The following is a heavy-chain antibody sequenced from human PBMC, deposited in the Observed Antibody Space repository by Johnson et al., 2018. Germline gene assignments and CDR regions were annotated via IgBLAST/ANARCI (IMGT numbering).Heavy chain of an antibody. D-gene: IGHD2-2*01. J-gene: IGHJ6*02. Sequence: QVQLVESGGGVVQPGRSLRLSCAASGFTFSSYGMHWVRQAPGKGLEWVAVIWYDGSNKYYADSVKGRFTISRDNSKNTLYLQMNSRRAEDTAVYYCARDHCSSTSCYFYYYGMDVWGQGTTVTVSS. CDR1: GFTFSSYG. V-gene: IGHV3-33*01. CDR2: IWYDGSNK. CDR3: ARDHCSSTSCYFYYYGMDV.